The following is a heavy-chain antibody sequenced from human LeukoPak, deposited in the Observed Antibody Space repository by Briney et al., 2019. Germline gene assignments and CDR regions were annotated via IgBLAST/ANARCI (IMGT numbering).Heavy chain of an antibody. CDR1: GFTVSSNY. J-gene: IGHJ3*02. CDR3: ARGVARSGGRCYEAFDI. CDR2: IYSAGST. D-gene: IGHD2-15*01. Sequence: PGGSLRLSCAASGFTVSSNYMNWVRQAPGKGLEWVSVIYSAGSTYYADSVKGRFTISRDNSKNTLYLQMNSLRAEDTAVYYCARGVARSGGRCYEAFDIWGQGTMVTVSS. V-gene: IGHV3-66*02.